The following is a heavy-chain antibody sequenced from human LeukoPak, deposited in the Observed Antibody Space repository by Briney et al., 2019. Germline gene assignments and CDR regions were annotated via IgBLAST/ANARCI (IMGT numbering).Heavy chain of an antibody. J-gene: IGHJ4*02. Sequence: GGSLRLSCAASGFPFSRYAMHWVRQAPGKGPEWVAVITCDGSEIYYADSVKGRFSISRDNSKNTLYLQMNSLRPEDTAVYYCASSERFLQWLIYFHNWGQGALVTVSS. CDR3: ASSERFLQWLIYFHN. CDR2: ITCDGSEI. V-gene: IGHV3-30*01. CDR1: GFPFSRYA. D-gene: IGHD3-3*01.